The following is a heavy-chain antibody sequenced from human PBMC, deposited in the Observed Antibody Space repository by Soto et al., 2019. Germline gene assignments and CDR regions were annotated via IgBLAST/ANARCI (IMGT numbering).Heavy chain of an antibody. D-gene: IGHD6-19*01. CDR3: ATHMAVADQSYYYGMDV. J-gene: IGHJ6*02. V-gene: IGHV1-18*04. CDR1: GYTFTSYG. CDR2: ISAYNGNT. Sequence: ASVKVSCKASGYTFTSYGISWVRQAPGQGLEWMGWISAYNGNTNYAQKLQGRVTMTTDTSTSTAYMELRSLRSDDTAVYYCATHMAVADQSYYYGMDVWGQGTTVTVSS.